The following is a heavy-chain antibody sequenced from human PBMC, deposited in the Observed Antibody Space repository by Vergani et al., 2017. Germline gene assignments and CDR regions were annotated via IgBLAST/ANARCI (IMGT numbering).Heavy chain of an antibody. J-gene: IGHJ4*02. CDR2: INFDGSNQ. Sequence: VQLVESGGGVVQRGGSLRLSCATSGFNLSNYDMRWIRQGPGKGLEFVAFINFDGSNQYYADSVKGRFTLSRDSSKNTLYLQMNSLRTDGTATYYCAKHFRGWGIDYWGQGTQVIVSS. D-gene: IGHD3-16*01. CDR3: AKHFRGWGIDY. CDR1: GFNLSNYD. V-gene: IGHV3-30*02.